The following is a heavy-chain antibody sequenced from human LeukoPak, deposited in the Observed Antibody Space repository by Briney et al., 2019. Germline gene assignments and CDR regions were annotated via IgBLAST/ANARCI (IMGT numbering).Heavy chain of an antibody. Sequence: SETLSLTCTVSGGSISSYYWSWIRQPPGKGLEWIGYIYYSGSTNYKPSLKSRVTISVDTSKNQFSLKLSSVTAADTAVYYCARVIGGYYFDYWGQGTLVTVSS. CDR2: IYYSGST. D-gene: IGHD3-22*01. V-gene: IGHV4-59*12. CDR3: ARVIGGYYFDY. CDR1: GGSISSYY. J-gene: IGHJ4*02.